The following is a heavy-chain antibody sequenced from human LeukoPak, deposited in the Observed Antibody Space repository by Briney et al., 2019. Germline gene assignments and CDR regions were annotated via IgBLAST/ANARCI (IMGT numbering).Heavy chain of an antibody. CDR1: GGPFSGYY. Sequence: PSETLSLTCAVYGGPFSGYYWSWIRQPPGQGLEWIGSILYSGTTYYKPSLKSRVTISVDTSKNQFSLELTSVTAADTAVYYCARHRWTGTYNFDYWGQGSLVTVSS. CDR3: ARHRWTGTYNFDY. CDR2: ILYSGTT. V-gene: IGHV4-34*12. J-gene: IGHJ4*02. D-gene: IGHD1-1*01.